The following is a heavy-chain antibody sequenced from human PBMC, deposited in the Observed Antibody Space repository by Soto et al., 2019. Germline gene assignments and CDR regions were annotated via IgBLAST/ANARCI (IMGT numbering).Heavy chain of an antibody. CDR1: GFTFSSYG. V-gene: IGHV3-33*01. CDR2: IWYDGSNK. CDR3: AREDYGSGSYYIDY. D-gene: IGHD3-10*01. J-gene: IGHJ4*02. Sequence: GGSLRLSCAASGFTFSSYGMHWVRQAPGKGLEWVAVIWYDGSNKYYADSVKGRFTISRDNSKNTLYLQMNSLRAEDTAVYYCAREDYGSGSYYIDYWGQGTLVTVSS.